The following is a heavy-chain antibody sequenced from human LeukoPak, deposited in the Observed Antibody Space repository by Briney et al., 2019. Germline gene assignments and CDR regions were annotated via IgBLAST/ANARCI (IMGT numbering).Heavy chain of an antibody. D-gene: IGHD1-26*01. CDR2: IYSGGST. Sequence: GGSLRLSCAASGFTVSSNYMSWVRQAPGKGLEWVSVIYSGGSTYYSDSVKGRFTISRDTSKNTLYVPMNSLRAEDTAVYYCARGGGSYSYDYWGQGTLVTVSS. V-gene: IGHV3-66*01. J-gene: IGHJ4*02. CDR1: GFTVSSNY. CDR3: ARGGGSYSYDY.